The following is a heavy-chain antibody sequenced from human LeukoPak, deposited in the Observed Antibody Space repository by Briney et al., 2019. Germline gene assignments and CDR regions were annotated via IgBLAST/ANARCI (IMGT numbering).Heavy chain of an antibody. V-gene: IGHV3-23*01. Sequence: GASLRLSCAASGFTFSSYAMSRVRQAPGTGLEWVSAISGSGGSTYYADSLKGRFTISRDNSKNTLYLQMNSLRAEDTAVYYCAKDGSKECRVGAKFDYWGQGTLVTVSS. CDR2: ISGSGGST. CDR3: AKDGSKECRVGAKFDY. D-gene: IGHD1-26*01. J-gene: IGHJ4*02. CDR1: GFTFSSYA.